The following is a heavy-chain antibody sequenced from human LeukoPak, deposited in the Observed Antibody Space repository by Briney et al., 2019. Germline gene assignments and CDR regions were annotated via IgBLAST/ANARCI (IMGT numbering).Heavy chain of an antibody. V-gene: IGHV3-23*01. CDR2: ISGSGDNT. CDR1: GFAFSSYA. J-gene: IGHJ4*02. D-gene: IGHD6-13*01. CDR3: AKSATPLSSSWHNFFDY. Sequence: GGSLRLSCAASGFAFSSYAMSWVRQAPGKGLEWVSTISGSGDNTFYADSVKGRFTISRDNSKNTLYLQMSSLRAEDRAVYYFAKSATPLSSSWHNFFDYWGQGTLVTVSS.